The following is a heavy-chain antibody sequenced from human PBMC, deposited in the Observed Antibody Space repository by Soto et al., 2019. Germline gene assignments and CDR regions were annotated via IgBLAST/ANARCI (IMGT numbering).Heavy chain of an antibody. D-gene: IGHD3-22*01. CDR3: AKDTVTMIVPDYFDY. J-gene: IGHJ4*02. V-gene: IGHV3-23*01. CDR1: GFTFSSYS. CDR2: MSGSGGST. Sequence: PGASLVISGAASGFTFSSYSMSWVRQAPGEGLEWVSAMSGSGGSTYYADAVKGRFTISRDNSKNTLYLQMNSLRAEDTAVYYCAKDTVTMIVPDYFDYWGQGTLVTVSS.